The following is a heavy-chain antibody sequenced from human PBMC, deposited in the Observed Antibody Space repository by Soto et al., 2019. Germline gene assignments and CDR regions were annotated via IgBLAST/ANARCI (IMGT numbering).Heavy chain of an antibody. J-gene: IGHJ6*02. CDR2: IWYDGSNK. CDR1: GFTFSSYG. CDR3: AREGYCSSTSCFTGADYYYYYGMDV. Sequence: ESGGGVVQPGRSLRLSCAASGFTFSSYGMHWVRQAPGKGLEWVAVIWYDGSNKYYADSVKGRFTISRDNSKNTLYLQMNSLRAEDTAVYYCAREGYCSSTSCFTGADYYYYYGMDVWGQGTTVTVSS. D-gene: IGHD2-2*01. V-gene: IGHV3-33*01.